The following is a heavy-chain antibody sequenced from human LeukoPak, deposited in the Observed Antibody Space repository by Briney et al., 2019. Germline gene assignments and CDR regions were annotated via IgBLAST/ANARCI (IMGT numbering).Heavy chain of an antibody. Sequence: GGSLRLSCAASGFTFSSYWMHWVRQAPGKGLQWVAYINNVGNTMIYADSVSGRFTISRDNAKSSLFLQMNSLRADDTAVYFCARQMRRGRGSYFFFDFWGQGTPVTVSS. CDR2: INNVGNTM. CDR1: GFTFSSYW. V-gene: IGHV3-48*04. J-gene: IGHJ4*02. CDR3: ARQMRRGRGSYFFFDF. D-gene: IGHD1-26*01.